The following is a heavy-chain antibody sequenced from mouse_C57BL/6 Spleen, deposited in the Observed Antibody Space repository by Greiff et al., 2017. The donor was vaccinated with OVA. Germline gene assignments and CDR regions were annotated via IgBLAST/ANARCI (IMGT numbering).Heavy chain of an antibody. D-gene: IGHD2-4*01. CDR2: INPYNGGT. J-gene: IGHJ4*01. V-gene: IGHV1-19*01. CDR3: ARPGRADDYDDGGGAMDY. CDR1: GYTFTDYY. Sequence: VQLQQSGPVLVKPGASVKMSCKASGYTFTDYYMNWVKQSHGKSLEWIGVINPYNGGTSYNQKFKGKATLTVDKSSSTAYMELNSLTSEDAAVYYCARPGRADDYDDGGGAMDYWGQGTSVTVSS.